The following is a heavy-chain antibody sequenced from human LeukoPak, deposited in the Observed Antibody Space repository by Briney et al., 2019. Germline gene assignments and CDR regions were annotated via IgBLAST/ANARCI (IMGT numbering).Heavy chain of an antibody. J-gene: IGHJ3*02. Sequence: SQTLSLTCTVSGGSISSGSYYWSWIRQPAGKGLEWIGHIYTSGSTNYNPSLKSRVTISVDTSKNQFSLKLSSVTAADTAVYYCARDRYDYDFWSGPTHAALDIWGQGTMVTVSS. V-gene: IGHV4-61*09. D-gene: IGHD3-3*01. CDR1: GGSISSGSYY. CDR2: IYTSGST. CDR3: ARDRYDYDFWSGPTHAALDI.